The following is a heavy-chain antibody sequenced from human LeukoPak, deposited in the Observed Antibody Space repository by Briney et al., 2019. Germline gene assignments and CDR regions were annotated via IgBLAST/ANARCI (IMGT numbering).Heavy chain of an antibody. CDR3: ARGHSCTIFGLVTEWDNWFDP. CDR2: INPNSGGT. D-gene: IGHD3-3*01. Sequence: ASVKVSCKASGYTFTGYYMHWVRQAPGQGLEWMGCINPNSGGTNYAQTFQGRVTMTRDTSISTAYMELSRLRSDDTAAYYCARGHSCTIFGLVTEWDNWFDPWGQGTLVTVSS. CDR1: GYTFTGYY. J-gene: IGHJ5*02. V-gene: IGHV1-2*02.